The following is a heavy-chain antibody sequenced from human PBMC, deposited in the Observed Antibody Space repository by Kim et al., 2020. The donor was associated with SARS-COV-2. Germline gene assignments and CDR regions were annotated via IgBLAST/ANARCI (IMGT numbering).Heavy chain of an antibody. J-gene: IGHJ4*02. V-gene: IGHV4-34*01. D-gene: IGHD6-13*01. CDR1: GGSFSGYY. CDR2: INHSGSN. CDR3: ARGQTAAGTNY. Sequence: SETLSLTCAVYGGSFSGYYWSWIRQPPGKGLEWIGEINHSGSNNYNPSLKSRVTISVDTSKNQFSLKLSSVTAADTAVYYCARGQTAAGTNYWGQGTLVTVSS.